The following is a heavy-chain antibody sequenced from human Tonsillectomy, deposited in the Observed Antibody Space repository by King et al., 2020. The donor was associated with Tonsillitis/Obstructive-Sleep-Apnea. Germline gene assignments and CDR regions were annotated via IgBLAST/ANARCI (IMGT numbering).Heavy chain of an antibody. CDR1: GFTFSDYY. V-gene: IGHV3-11*05. Sequence: VQLVESGGGLVKPGGSLRLSCAASGFTFSDYYMSWIRQAPGKGLEWVSYIRSSSSYTNDADSVKGRFTISRENAKNSLYLQMNSLRVEDTAVYYCAREKLTYDAFDIWGQGTMVTVSS. CDR2: IRSSSSYT. J-gene: IGHJ3*02. D-gene: IGHD1-1*01. CDR3: AREKLTYDAFDI.